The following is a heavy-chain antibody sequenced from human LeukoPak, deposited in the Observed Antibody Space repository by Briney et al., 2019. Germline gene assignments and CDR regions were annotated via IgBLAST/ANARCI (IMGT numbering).Heavy chain of an antibody. Sequence: GGSLRLSCEASGFPFSPYWMSWVRQAPGKGLEWVANIKQDGTEKYYVDSVKGRFTISRDNAKNSVHLQMNSLRAEDTAVYFCAKRGVVIRVILVGFHKEAYYFDSWGQGALVTVSS. CDR2: IKQDGTEK. CDR3: AKRGVVIRVILVGFHKEAYYFDS. CDR1: GFPFSPYW. V-gene: IGHV3-7*03. D-gene: IGHD3-22*01. J-gene: IGHJ4*02.